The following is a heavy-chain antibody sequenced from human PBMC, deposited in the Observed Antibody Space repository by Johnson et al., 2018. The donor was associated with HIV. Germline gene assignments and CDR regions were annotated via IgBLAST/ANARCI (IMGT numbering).Heavy chain of an antibody. D-gene: IGHD6-13*01. CDR1: GFTFSSYA. CDR2: ISGSGGST. V-gene: IGHV3-23*04. Sequence: VQLVESGGGLVQPGGSLRLSCAASGFTFSSYAMSWVRQAPGKGLEWVSAISGSGGSTYYADSVKGRFTISRENSKNTLYLQMNSLRAEDTAVYYCAKGGWAAAGTLAAFSIWGQGTLVTVSS. CDR3: AKGGWAAAGTLAAFSI. J-gene: IGHJ3*02.